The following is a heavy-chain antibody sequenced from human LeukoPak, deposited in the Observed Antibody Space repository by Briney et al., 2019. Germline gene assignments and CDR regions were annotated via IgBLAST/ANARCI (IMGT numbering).Heavy chain of an antibody. CDR2: ISGSGGST. J-gene: IGHJ3*02. V-gene: IGHV3-23*01. CDR3: ANIGGQTLLFGHDAFDI. D-gene: IGHD3-10*01. Sequence: PGGSLRLSCAASGFTFSSYAMSWVRQAPGKGLEWVLAISGSGGSTYYADSVKGRFTISRDNSKNTLYLQMNSLRAEDTAVYYCANIGGQTLLFGHDAFDIWGQGTMVTVSS. CDR1: GFTFSSYA.